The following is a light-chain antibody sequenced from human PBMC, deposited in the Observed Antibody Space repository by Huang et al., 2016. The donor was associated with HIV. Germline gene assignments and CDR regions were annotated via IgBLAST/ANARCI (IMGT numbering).Light chain of an antibody. CDR2: GAA. CDR3: QQYNNWPLT. Sequence: EIVMTQSPATLSVSPGQRATLSCRASQSVSTNLAWYQQKPGQAPRLLIYGAATRATGLPARFSGSGSGTEFTLAINSLQSEDFAVYVCQQYNNWPLTFGGGTKVEIK. V-gene: IGKV3-15*01. J-gene: IGKJ4*01. CDR1: QSVSTN.